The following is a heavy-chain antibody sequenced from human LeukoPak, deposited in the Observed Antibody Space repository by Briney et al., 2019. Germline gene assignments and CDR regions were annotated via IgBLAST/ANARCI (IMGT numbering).Heavy chain of an antibody. CDR2: IIPIFGTA. D-gene: IGHD2-2*01. Sequence: GASVKVSCKASGGTFSSYAISWVRQAPGQGLEWMGGIIPIFGTANYAQKFQGRVTITTDESTSTAYMELSSLRSEDTAVYYCARSGYQLLYYYYYMDVWGKGTTVTVSS. CDR3: ARSGYQLLYYYYYMDV. CDR1: GGTFSSYA. J-gene: IGHJ6*03. V-gene: IGHV1-69*05.